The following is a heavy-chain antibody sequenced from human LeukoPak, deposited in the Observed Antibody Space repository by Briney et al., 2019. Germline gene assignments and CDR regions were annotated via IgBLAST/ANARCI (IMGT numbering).Heavy chain of an antibody. V-gene: IGHV4-34*01. CDR3: ARGSGTMIVNDAFDI. D-gene: IGHD3-22*01. CDR2: INHSGST. J-gene: IGHJ3*02. CDR1: GGSFSGYY. Sequence: SETLSLTCAVYGGSFSGYYWSWIRQPPGKGLEWIGEINHSGSTNYNPSLKSRVAISVDTSKNQFTLKLSSMTAADTAVYYCARGSGTMIVNDAFDIWGQGTMVTVSS.